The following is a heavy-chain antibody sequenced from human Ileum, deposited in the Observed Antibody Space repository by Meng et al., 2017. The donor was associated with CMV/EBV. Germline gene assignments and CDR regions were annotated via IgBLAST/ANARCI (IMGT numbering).Heavy chain of an antibody. J-gene: IGHJ4*02. V-gene: IGHV3-74*03. D-gene: IGHD6-19*01. CDR3: AKGGMYSSGSTDY. CDR1: GFPFSNYW. Sequence: GESLKISCATSGFPFSNYWMHWVRQAPGKGLVWVSRINGDGTSTAYADSVKGRFTISRDNAKNTLYMQINSLRLEDTAVYYCAKGGMYSSGSTDYWGQGTLVTVSS. CDR2: INGDGTST.